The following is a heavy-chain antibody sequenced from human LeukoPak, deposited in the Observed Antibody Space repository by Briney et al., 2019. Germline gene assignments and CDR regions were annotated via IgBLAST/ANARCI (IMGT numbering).Heavy chain of an antibody. CDR2: IYYSGST. CDR1: GGSISSGGYY. D-gene: IGHD6-13*01. V-gene: IGHV4-31*03. Sequence: SETLSLTCTVSGGSISSGGYYWSWIRQHPGKGLEWIGYIYYSGSTYYNPSLKRRVTISVNTSKNQFSLKLRSVTAADTAVYYXXXASSSWQDGWFDPWGQGTLVTVSS. CDR3: XXASSSWQDGWFDP. J-gene: IGHJ5*02.